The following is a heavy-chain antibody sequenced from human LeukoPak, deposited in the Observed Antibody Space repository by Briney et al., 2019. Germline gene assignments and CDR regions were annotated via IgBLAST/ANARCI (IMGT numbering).Heavy chain of an antibody. V-gene: IGHV4-61*02. CDR3: ARGGGATRIDY. D-gene: IGHD5-12*01. CDR1: GDSIRSGTYY. J-gene: IGHJ4*02. Sequence: SETLSLTCSVSGDSIRSGTYYWSWIRQPAGRGLEWIGRIYTSGSTSYNPSLKSRVTISVDTSKNQFSLKLTSVTAADTAVYYCARGGGATRIDYWGQGTLVTVSS. CDR2: IYTSGST.